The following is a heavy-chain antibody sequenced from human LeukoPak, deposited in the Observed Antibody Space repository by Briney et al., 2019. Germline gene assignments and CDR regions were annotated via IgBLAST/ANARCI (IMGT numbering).Heavy chain of an antibody. J-gene: IGHJ3*02. D-gene: IGHD4-23*01. CDR1: GFTFSYYE. CDR3: ARPQTTVVLGAAALDI. CDR2: ISYDGSNK. Sequence: GGSLRLSCAGSGFTFSYYEMNWVRQAPGKGLEWVAVISYDGSNKYYADSVKGRFTISRDNSKNTLYLQMNSLRAEDTAVYYCARPQTTVVLGAAALDIWGQGTMVTVSS. V-gene: IGHV3-30-3*01.